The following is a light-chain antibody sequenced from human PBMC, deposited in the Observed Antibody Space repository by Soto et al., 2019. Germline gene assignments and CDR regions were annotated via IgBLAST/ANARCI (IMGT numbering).Light chain of an antibody. CDR2: SAS. Sequence: DIQMTQSQSSVSASVGDRVTITCRARQGIASWLAWYQQKPGNAPNLLIYSASGLQGGVPSRFSGSRSGTDFTLTISSLQPEDFAPYYCQQAHSFPYTFGQGTKLEIK. CDR3: QQAHSFPYT. J-gene: IGKJ2*01. V-gene: IGKV1-12*01. CDR1: QGIASW.